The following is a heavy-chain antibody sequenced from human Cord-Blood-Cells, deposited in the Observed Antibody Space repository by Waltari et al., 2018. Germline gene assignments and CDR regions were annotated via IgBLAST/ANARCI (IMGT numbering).Heavy chain of an antibody. V-gene: IGHV3-30-3*01. CDR2: ISYDGSNK. Sequence: QVQLVESGGGVVQPGRSLRLSCAASGFTFSSYAMHWVRQAPGKGLEWVAVISYDGSNKYYADSVKGRFTISRDNSKNTLYLQMNSLRAEDTAVYYCARGGKGSSSDFDYWGQGTLVTVSS. CDR3: ARGGKGSSSDFDY. CDR1: GFTFSSYA. J-gene: IGHJ4*02. D-gene: IGHD6-6*01.